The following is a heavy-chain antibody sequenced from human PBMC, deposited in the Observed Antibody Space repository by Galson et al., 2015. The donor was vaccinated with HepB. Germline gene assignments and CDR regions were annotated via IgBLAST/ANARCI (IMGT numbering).Heavy chain of an antibody. CDR3: ARGTGAYCGGDCYPSGY. CDR1: GFTFSSYG. V-gene: IGHV3-33*08. Sequence: SLRLSCAASGFTFSSYGMHWVRQAPGKGLEWVAVIWYDGSNKYYADSVKGRFTISRDNSKNTLYLQMNSLRAEDTAVYYCARGTGAYCGGDCYPSGYWGQGTLVTVSS. J-gene: IGHJ4*02. CDR2: IWYDGSNK. D-gene: IGHD2-21*02.